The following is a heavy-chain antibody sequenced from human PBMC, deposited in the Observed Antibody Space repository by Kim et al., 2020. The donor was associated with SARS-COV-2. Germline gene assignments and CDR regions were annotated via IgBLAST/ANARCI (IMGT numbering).Heavy chain of an antibody. CDR3: ARDKNRIQLWPIDAFDI. CDR2: IWYDGSNK. V-gene: IGHV3-33*01. J-gene: IGHJ3*02. D-gene: IGHD5-18*01. Sequence: GGSLRLSCAASGFTFSSYGMHWVRQAPGKGLEWVAVIWYDGSNKYYADSVKGRFTISRDNSKNTLYLQMNSLRAEDTAVYYCARDKNRIQLWPIDAFDIWGQGTMVTVSS. CDR1: GFTFSSYG.